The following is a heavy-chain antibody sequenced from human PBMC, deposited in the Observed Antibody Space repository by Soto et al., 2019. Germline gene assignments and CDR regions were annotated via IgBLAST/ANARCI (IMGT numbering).Heavy chain of an antibody. CDR3: AKDLSTGTYYDFWSGYYTWPDY. D-gene: IGHD3-3*01. CDR2: ISYDGSNK. CDR1: GFTFSSYG. V-gene: IGHV3-30*18. J-gene: IGHJ4*02. Sequence: QVQLVESGGGVVQPGRSLRLSCAASGFTFSSYGMHWVRQAPGKGLEWVAVISYDGSNKYYADSVKGRFTISRDNSKNTLYLQMNSLRAEDTAVYYCAKDLSTGTYYDFWSGYYTWPDYWGPGNLVTVSS.